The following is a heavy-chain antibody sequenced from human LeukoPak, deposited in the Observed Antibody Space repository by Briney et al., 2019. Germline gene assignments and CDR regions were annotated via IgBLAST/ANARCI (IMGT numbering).Heavy chain of an antibody. J-gene: IGHJ4*02. CDR1: GGSISSYY. D-gene: IGHD3-22*01. V-gene: IGHV4-59*12. CDR3: ARDIDSSGYLDY. Sequence: SETLSLTCTVSGGSISSYYWSWIRQPPGKGLEWIGYIYSSGSTNYNPSLKSRLTISVDASKNQFSLKLTSVTAADTAVYYCARDIDSSGYLDYWGQGTLVTVSS. CDR2: IYSSGST.